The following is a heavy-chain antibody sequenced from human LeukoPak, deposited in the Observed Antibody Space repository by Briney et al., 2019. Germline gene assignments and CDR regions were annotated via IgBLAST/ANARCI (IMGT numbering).Heavy chain of an antibody. V-gene: IGHV1-69*13. Sequence: SVKVSCKASGGTFSSYAISWVRQAPGQGLEWMGGIIPIFGTANYAQKFQGRVTITADESTSTAYMELSSLRSEDTAVYYCASGLWDIAAAGTREYYYYGMDVWGQGTSVTVSS. CDR3: ASGLWDIAAAGTREYYYYGMDV. J-gene: IGHJ6*02. D-gene: IGHD6-13*01. CDR1: GGTFSSYA. CDR2: IIPIFGTA.